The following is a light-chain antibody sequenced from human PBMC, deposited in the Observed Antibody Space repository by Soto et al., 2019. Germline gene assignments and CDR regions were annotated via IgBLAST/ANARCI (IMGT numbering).Light chain of an antibody. CDR3: PHYGNSPSFT. V-gene: IGKV3-20*01. CDR2: GAS. Sequence: EVVLTQSPGTLSLSPGEGATLSCRTSQSIGANFLAWYQQRRGQAPRLLIYGASNRATDVPDRFSGGGSGTDFTLTISSLEPEDFAVYYCPHYGNSPSFTFGGGTKVEIK. CDR1: QSIGANF. J-gene: IGKJ4*01.